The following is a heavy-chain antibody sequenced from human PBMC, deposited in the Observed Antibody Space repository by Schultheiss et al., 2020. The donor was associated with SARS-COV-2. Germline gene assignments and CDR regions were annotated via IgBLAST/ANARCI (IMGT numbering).Heavy chain of an antibody. CDR1: GFTFSSYS. V-gene: IGHV3-30*03. D-gene: IGHD4-17*01. J-gene: IGHJ6*02. Sequence: GGSLRLSCAASGFTFSSYSINWVRQAPGKGLEWVAVILYDGSNKYYADSVKGRFTISRDNSKNTLYLQMNSLRAEDTAVYYCARGVTTAGMDVWGQGTTVTVSS. CDR3: ARGVTTAGMDV. CDR2: ILYDGSNK.